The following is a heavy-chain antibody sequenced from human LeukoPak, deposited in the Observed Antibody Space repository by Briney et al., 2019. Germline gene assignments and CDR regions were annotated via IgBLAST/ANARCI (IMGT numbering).Heavy chain of an antibody. V-gene: IGHV3-7*01. CDR2: IKEDGSEK. D-gene: IGHD2-2*01. J-gene: IGHJ5*02. CDR3: ARDDCSSISCYHNWFDP. Sequence: GGSLRLSCAASGVTFSSYWMSWVRQAPGKGVEWVANIKEDGSEKYYVDSVKGRFTISRDNAKNSLYLQMNSLRAEDTAVYYCARDDCSSISCYHNWFDPWGQGTLVTVSS. CDR1: GVTFSSYW.